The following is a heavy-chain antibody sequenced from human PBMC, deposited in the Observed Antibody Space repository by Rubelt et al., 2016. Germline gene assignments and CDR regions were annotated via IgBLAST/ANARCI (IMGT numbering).Heavy chain of an antibody. Sequence: EVQLVESGGGLVQPGGSLRLSCAASGFTFSSYSMNWVRQAPGKGLEWVSYISSSSSTIYYADSVKGRFTISSDNAKNSLYLQMNSLRDEDTAVYYCARGIQLWLEGPLDVWGQGTTVTVS. V-gene: IGHV3-48*02. CDR2: ISSSSSTI. J-gene: IGHJ6*02. CDR3: ARGIQLWLEGPLDV. CDR1: GFTFSSYS. D-gene: IGHD5-18*01.